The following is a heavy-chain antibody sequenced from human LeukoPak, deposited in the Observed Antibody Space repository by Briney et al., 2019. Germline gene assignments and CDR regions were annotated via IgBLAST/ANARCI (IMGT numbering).Heavy chain of an antibody. D-gene: IGHD2-8*01. V-gene: IGHV3-48*01. CDR1: GFTFSSYS. J-gene: IGHJ6*03. Sequence: GGSLRLSCAASGFTFSSYSMNWVRQAPGKGLEWVSYISSSSSTIYYADSVKGRFTISRDNAKNSLYLQMNSLRAEDTAVYYCARKGYRTNGVCPRGFHMDVWGKGTTVTVSS. CDR2: ISSSSSTI. CDR3: ARKGYRTNGVCPRGFHMDV.